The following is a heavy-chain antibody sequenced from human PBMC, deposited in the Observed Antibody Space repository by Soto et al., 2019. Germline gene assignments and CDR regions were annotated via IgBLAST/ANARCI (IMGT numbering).Heavy chain of an antibody. CDR1: GFTFSSYS. CDR2: ISSSSSTI. D-gene: IGHD4-17*01. CDR3: ARDLTQSTVTPYFDY. V-gene: IGHV3-48*02. J-gene: IGHJ4*02. Sequence: PGGSLRLSCAASGFTFSSYSMNWVRRAPGKGLEWVSYISSSSSTIYYADSVKGRFTISRDNAKNSLYLQMNSLRDEDTAVYYCARDLTQSTVTPYFDYWGQGTLVTVSS.